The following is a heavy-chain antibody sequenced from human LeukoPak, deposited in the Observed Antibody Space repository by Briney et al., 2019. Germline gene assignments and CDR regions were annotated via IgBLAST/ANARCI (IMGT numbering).Heavy chain of an antibody. J-gene: IGHJ4*02. V-gene: IGHV3-30*04. CDR3: ARHYYGSGSYYLNPVLDY. Sequence: GGSLRLSCAASGFTFSSYAMHWVRQAPGKGLEWVAFIRYDGSNKYYADSVKGRFTISRDNSKNTLYLQMNSLRAEDTAVYYCARHYYGSGSYYLNPVLDYWGQGTLVTVSS. CDR1: GFTFSSYA. D-gene: IGHD3-10*01. CDR2: IRYDGSNK.